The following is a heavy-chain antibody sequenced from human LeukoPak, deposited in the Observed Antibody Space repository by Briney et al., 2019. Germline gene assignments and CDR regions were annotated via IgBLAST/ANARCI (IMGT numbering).Heavy chain of an antibody. V-gene: IGHV4-34*01. D-gene: IGHD2-15*01. CDR3: ARETRFSPTPGYYMDV. Sequence: PSETLSLTCAVYGGSFSGYYWSWIRQPPGKGLEWIGEINHSGSTNYNPSLKSRVTISVDTSKNQFSLKLSSVTAADTAVYYCARETRFSPTPGYYMDVWGKGTTVTVSS. CDR1: GGSFSGYY. J-gene: IGHJ6*03. CDR2: INHSGST.